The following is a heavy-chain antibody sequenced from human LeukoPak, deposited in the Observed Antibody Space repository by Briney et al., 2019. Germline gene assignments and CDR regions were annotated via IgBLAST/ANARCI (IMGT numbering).Heavy chain of an antibody. Sequence: GESLKISCKGSGYSFTSYWIGWVRQMPGKGLERMGIIYPGDSDTRYSPSFQGQVTISADKSISTAYLQWSGLKASDTAMYYCARGGFVAAAVFDPWGQGTLVTVSS. J-gene: IGHJ5*02. D-gene: IGHD6-13*01. CDR2: IYPGDSDT. V-gene: IGHV5-51*01. CDR1: GYSFTSYW. CDR3: ARGGFVAAAVFDP.